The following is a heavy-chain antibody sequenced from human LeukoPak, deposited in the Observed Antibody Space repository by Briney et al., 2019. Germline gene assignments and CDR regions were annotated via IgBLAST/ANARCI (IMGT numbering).Heavy chain of an antibody. CDR3: ARGTYYFDV. J-gene: IGHJ4*02. D-gene: IGHD3-22*01. CDR1: GGSISSYY. V-gene: IGHV4-59*08. CDR2: IYYSGST. Sequence: PPETLSLTCTVSGGSISSYYWSWIRQPPGKGLEWIEYIYYSGSTNYNPSLKSRVTISVDTSKNQFSLKLSSVTAADTALYFCARGTYYFDVWGQGTLVTVSS.